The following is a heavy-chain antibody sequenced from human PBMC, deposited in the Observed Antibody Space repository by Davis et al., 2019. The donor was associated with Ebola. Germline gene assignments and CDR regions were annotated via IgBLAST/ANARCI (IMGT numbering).Heavy chain of an antibody. J-gene: IGHJ6*03. CDR1: GFTFSSYA. D-gene: IGHD4-17*01. V-gene: IGHV3-23*01. CDR2: ISGSGGST. CDR3: AKDGDYGVYFSGYMDV. Sequence: GESLKISCAASGFTFSSYAMSWVRQAPGKGLEWVSAISGSGGSTYYADSVKGRFTISRDNSENTLYLQMNSLRAEDTAVYYCAKDGDYGVYFSGYMDVWGKGTTVTVSS.